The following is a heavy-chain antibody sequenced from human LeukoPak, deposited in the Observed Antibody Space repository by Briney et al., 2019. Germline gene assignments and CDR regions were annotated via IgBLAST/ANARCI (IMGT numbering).Heavy chain of an antibody. CDR2: ISGSGGST. J-gene: IGHJ4*02. CDR1: GFTFSSYA. V-gene: IGHV3-23*01. D-gene: IGHD3-9*01. CDR3: AKDPYYDILTSYYIDY. Sequence: PGGSLRLSCAAPGFTFSSYAMSWVRQAPGKGLEWVSAISGSGGSTYYADSVKGRFTISRDNSKNTLYLQMNSLRAEDTAVYYCAKDPYYDILTSYYIDYWGQGTLVTVSS.